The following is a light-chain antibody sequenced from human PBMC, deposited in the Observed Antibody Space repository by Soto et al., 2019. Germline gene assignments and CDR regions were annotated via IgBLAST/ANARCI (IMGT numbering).Light chain of an antibody. V-gene: IGLV2-14*02. Sequence: QSALTQPASVSGSPGQSITISCTGTSSDVGSYNLVSWYQQHPGKAPKLMIYEVSKRPSGVSNRFSGSKSGNTASLTISGLQTDDEADYYCSSYTSNSTPFVFGTGTQLTVL. CDR3: SSYTSNSTPFV. CDR2: EVS. CDR1: SSDVGSYNL. J-gene: IGLJ7*01.